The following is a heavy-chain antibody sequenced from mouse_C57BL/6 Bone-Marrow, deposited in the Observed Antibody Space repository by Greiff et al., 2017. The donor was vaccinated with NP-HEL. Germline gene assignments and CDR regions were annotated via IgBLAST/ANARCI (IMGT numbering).Heavy chain of an antibody. J-gene: IGHJ2*01. D-gene: IGHD1-1*01. V-gene: IGHV5-9-1*02. Sequence: EVQLVESGEGLVKPGGSLKLSCAASGFTFSSYAMSCVRQTPEKRLEWVAYISSGGDYIYYADTVKGRFTISRDNARNTLYLQMSSLKSEDTAMYYCTRGYYYYGSDYWGQGTTLTVSS. CDR2: ISSGGDYI. CDR3: TRGYYYYGSDY. CDR1: GFTFSSYA.